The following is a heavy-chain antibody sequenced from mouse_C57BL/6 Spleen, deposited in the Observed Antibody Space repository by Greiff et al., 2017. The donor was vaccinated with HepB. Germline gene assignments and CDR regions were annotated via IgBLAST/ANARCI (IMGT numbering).Heavy chain of an antibody. V-gene: IGHV1-15*01. J-gene: IGHJ1*03. CDR1: GYTFTDYE. CDR2: IDPETGGT. Sequence: VKLMESGAELVRPGASVTLSCKASGYTFTDYEMHWVKQTPVHGLEWIGAIDPETGGTAYNQKFKGKAILTADKSSSTAYMELRSLTSEDSAVYYCTRPLTGYFDVWGTGTTVTVSS. CDR3: TRPLTGYFDV.